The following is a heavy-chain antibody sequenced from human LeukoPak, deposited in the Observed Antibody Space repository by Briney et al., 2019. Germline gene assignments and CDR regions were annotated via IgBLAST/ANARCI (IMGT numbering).Heavy chain of an antibody. J-gene: IGHJ6*02. V-gene: IGHV3-43*02. CDR1: GFIFNDYA. D-gene: IGHD3-9*01. CDR2: ISGDGGST. CDR3: AKDMHYDILSLLPGRYYYYAMDV. Sequence: PGGSLRLSCAASGFIFNDYAMHWVRQAPGKGLEWVSLISGDGGSTYYADSVKGRFTISRDNNKNSLYLQMNSLRTEDTAFYYCAKDMHYDILSLLPGRYYYYAMDVWGQGPTVTVSS.